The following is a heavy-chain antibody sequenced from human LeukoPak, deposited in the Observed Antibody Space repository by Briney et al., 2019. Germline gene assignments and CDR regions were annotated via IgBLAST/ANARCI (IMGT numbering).Heavy chain of an antibody. D-gene: IGHD3-9*01. V-gene: IGHV3-30-3*01. CDR1: GFTFSDYF. CDR2: VSQDEVTK. J-gene: IGHJ3*02. Sequence: GGSLRLSCAASGFTFSDYFMHWVRQVPGKGLEWVASVSQDEVTKLYVDPVKGRFTISRDNAKNSLYLQMSSLRAEDTAVYYCARENWFAFDMWGQGTLVTVSS. CDR3: ARENWFAFDM.